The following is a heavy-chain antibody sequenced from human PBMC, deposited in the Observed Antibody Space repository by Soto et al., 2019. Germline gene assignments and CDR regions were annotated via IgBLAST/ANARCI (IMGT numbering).Heavy chain of an antibody. J-gene: IGHJ5*02. Sequence: QVQLQESGPRLVKPSQTLSLTCTVSGGSISSGGYYWSWIRQHPGKGLEWIGYIYYSGSTYYNPSLKSRVTISVDTSKNQFSLKLSSVTAADTAVYYCARGAHYSSPFRWFDPWGQGTLVTVSS. CDR1: GGSISSGGYY. V-gene: IGHV4-31*03. CDR2: IYYSGST. CDR3: ARGAHYSSPFRWFDP. D-gene: IGHD6-13*01.